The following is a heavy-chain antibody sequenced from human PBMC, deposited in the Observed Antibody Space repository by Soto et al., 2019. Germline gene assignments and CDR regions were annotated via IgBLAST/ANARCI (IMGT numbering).Heavy chain of an antibody. Sequence: PGGSQRRSYAASGFPFRNAFMNWVRPAPGKGLEWVGRIKSKTDGGTTDYAAPVKGRFTISRDDSKNTLYLQMNSLKTEDTAVYYCTTELELPLYYYYGMDVWGQGTTVTVSS. V-gene: IGHV3-15*07. CDR2: IKSKTDGGTT. J-gene: IGHJ6*02. CDR1: GFPFRNAF. CDR3: TTELELPLYYYYGMDV. D-gene: IGHD1-7*01.